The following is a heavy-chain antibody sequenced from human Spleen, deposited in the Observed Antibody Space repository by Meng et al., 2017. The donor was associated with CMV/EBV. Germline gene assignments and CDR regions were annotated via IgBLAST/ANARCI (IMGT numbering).Heavy chain of an antibody. CDR2: IKYDGSEK. D-gene: IGHD2-8*01. Sequence: GGSLRLSCAASGFTFNRYWMSWVRQAPGKGLEWVANIKYDGSEKYYVDSVKGRFTISRDNAKNSLYLQMNSLRAEDTAIYYCASEDNNGKSDYWGQGTLVTVSS. CDR3: ASEDNNGKSDY. V-gene: IGHV3-7*01. J-gene: IGHJ4*02. CDR1: GFTFNRYW.